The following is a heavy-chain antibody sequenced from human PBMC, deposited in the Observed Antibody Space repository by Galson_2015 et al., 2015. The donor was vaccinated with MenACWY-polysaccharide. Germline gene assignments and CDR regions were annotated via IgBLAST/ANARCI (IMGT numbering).Heavy chain of an antibody. CDR1: GFAFSSYA. V-gene: IGHV3-23*01. Sequence: SLRLSCAASGFAFSSYAMSWVRQAPGKGLEWVSVISGGGITTNYADSVKGRFTISRDNSKNTLYLQVNSLRAEDTAVYYCAKTAKVGPNKESHWYFDLWVPWGQGTLVTVSS. J-gene: IGHJ5*02. D-gene: IGHD1-26*01. CDR3: AKTAKVGPNKESHWYFDLWVP. CDR2: ISGGGITT.